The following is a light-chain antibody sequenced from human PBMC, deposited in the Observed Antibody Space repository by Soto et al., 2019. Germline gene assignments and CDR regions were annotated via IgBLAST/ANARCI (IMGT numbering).Light chain of an antibody. V-gene: IGKV3-15*01. CDR3: QQYNDWPRT. CDR1: QTISTN. J-gene: IGKJ1*01. CDR2: GAS. Sequence: EIVMTQSPATLSVSPGQGATLSCRASQTISTNLAWYLQTPGQAPRLLTYGASTRATGTPARFSGSGSGTEFTLTISILQSEDFAVYYCQQYNDWPRTFGQGTKVDSK.